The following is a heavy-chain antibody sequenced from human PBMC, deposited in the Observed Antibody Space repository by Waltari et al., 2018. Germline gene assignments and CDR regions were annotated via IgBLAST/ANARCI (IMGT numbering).Heavy chain of an antibody. D-gene: IGHD3-3*01. CDR2: ISYDGSNK. CDR3: AREGRYYDFLYGMDV. J-gene: IGHJ6*02. CDR1: GFTFSSYA. Sequence: QVQLVESGGGVVQPGRSLRLSCAASGFTFSSYAMHWVSQAPGKGLEWVAVISYDGSNKYYADSVKGRFTISRDNSKNTLYLQMNSLRAEDTAVYYCAREGRYYDFLYGMDVWGQGTTVTVSS. V-gene: IGHV3-30-3*01.